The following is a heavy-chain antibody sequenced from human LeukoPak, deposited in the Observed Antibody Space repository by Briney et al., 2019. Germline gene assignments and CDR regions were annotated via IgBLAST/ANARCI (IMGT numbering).Heavy chain of an antibody. Sequence: SDTLFLTCAVYGGSFSGYYWSWIRQPPGKGLEWIGEINHSGSTNYNPSLKSRVTISVDTSKNQFSLKLSSVTAADTAVYYCARVGGYYDSSGYQHKYYFDYWGQGTLVTVSS. V-gene: IGHV4-34*01. CDR1: GGSFSGYY. J-gene: IGHJ4*02. CDR3: ARVGGYYDSSGYQHKYYFDY. CDR2: INHSGST. D-gene: IGHD3-22*01.